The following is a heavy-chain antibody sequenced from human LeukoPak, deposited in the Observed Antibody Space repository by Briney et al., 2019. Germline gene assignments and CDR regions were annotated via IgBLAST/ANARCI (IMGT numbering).Heavy chain of an antibody. Sequence: GGSLRLSCAASGFTFSSYWMNWARQAPGKGLEWVANIKQDGSEKYYVDSVKGRFTISRDNAKNSLYLQMNSLRAEDTAVYYCARDGKGQQLGTDYFDYWGQGTLVTVSS. CDR2: IKQDGSEK. CDR1: GFTFSSYW. J-gene: IGHJ4*02. V-gene: IGHV3-7*03. CDR3: ARDGKGQQLGTDYFDY. D-gene: IGHD6-13*01.